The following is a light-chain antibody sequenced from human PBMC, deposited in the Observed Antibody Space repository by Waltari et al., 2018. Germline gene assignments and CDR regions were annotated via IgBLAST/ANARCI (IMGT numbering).Light chain of an antibody. CDR3: CSYIGRAL. CDR1: SSDVGRFNY. CDR2: DVT. V-gene: IGLV2-11*01. J-gene: IGLJ2*01. Sequence: QSALTQPRSVSGSPGQSVTISCTGTSSDVGRFNYVAWYQHHPGIPPRLLIYDVTKWPSGVPDRFSGSKSGNTASLTISGLQDEDEADFYCCSYIGRALFGGGTKLTVL.